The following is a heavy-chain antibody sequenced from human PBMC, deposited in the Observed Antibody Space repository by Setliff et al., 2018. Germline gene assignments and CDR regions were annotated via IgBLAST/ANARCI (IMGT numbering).Heavy chain of an antibody. V-gene: IGHV4-4*02. D-gene: IGHD6-19*01. J-gene: IGHJ6*03. CDR3: ARATSGWYPAYYYYIDV. CDR1: GRSISSRNW. Sequence: SETLSLTCTVSGRSISSRNWWTCVRQPPGKVLEWIGEIYHSGSIHYNPSVKSRVTMSVDKSKHQFSLKLTSVTAADTAVYYCARATSGWYPAYYYYIDVWGKGTTVTVSS. CDR2: IYHSGSI.